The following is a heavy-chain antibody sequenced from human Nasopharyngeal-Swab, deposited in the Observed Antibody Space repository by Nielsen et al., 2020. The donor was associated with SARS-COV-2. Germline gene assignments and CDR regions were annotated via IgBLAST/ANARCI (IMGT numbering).Heavy chain of an antibody. J-gene: IGHJ4*02. Sequence: ASVKVSCKASGYTFTSYGISWVRQAPGQGLEWMGWISAYNGNTNYAQKLQGRVTMTTDTSTSTAYMELRSLRSDDTAAYYCARERGEGYSYGYGYWGQGTLVTVSS. V-gene: IGHV1-18*01. CDR1: GYTFTSYG. CDR2: ISAYNGNT. CDR3: ARERGEGYSYGYGY. D-gene: IGHD5-18*01.